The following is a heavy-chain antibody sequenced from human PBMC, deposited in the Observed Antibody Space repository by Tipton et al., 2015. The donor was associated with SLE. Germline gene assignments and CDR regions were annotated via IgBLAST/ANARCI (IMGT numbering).Heavy chain of an antibody. J-gene: IGHJ4*02. CDR1: GGSISSYY. CDR3: AREDSSGANDFDY. CDR2: IYYSGST. V-gene: IGHV4-59*12. Sequence: TLSLTCTVSGGSISSYYWSWIRQPPGKGLEWIGYIYYSGSTNYNPSLKSRVTISVDTSKNQFSLKLSSVTAADTAVYYCAREDSSGANDFDYWGQGTLVTVSS. D-gene: IGHD3-22*01.